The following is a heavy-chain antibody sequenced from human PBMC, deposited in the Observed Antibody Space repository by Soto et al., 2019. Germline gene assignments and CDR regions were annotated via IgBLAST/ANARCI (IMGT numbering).Heavy chain of an antibody. J-gene: IGHJ6*02. V-gene: IGHV1-18*01. CDR1: GYTFSSYA. CDR2: ISVHNGQT. D-gene: IGHD2-2*01. CDR3: ARPRGVSAAPGSGMDV. Sequence: QDQLVQSGAEMKKPGASVKVSCRATGYTFSSYAISWVRQAPGQGLEWMGSISVHNGQTNYAQHLQDRVTMTTDTSTSIAYMEVRRLRSDDTAIYYCARPRGVSAAPGSGMDVWGQGTAVTVSS.